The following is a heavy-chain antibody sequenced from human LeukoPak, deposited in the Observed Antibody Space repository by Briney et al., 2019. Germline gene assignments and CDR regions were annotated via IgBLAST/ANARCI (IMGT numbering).Heavy chain of an antibody. CDR1: GGSLSGYY. CDR3: ARLKLARGFDY. J-gene: IGHJ4*02. D-gene: IGHD3-10*01. V-gene: IGHV4-34*01. CDR2: INHSGST. Sequence: SETLSLTCAVYGGSLSGYYWSWIRQPPGKGLEWIGEINHSGSTNYNPSLKSRVTISVDTSKNQFSLKLSSVTAADTAVYYCARLKLARGFDYWGQGTLVTVSS.